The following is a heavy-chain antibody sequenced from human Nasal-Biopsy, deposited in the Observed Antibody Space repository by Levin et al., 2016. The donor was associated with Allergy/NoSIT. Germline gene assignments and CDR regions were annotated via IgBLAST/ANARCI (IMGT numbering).Heavy chain of an antibody. CDR3: VRARGLFSHFGLDV. V-gene: IGHV2-5*02. Sequence: SGPTLVKPTQTLMLNCTFSGFSFSGSALGVGWVRQPPGKALEWLALIFWDDDKHFSPSLKSRLTITKDTPKNQVVLKLASVEPVDTATYYCVRARGLFSHFGLDVWGQGTTVTVSS. CDR1: GFSFSGSALG. D-gene: IGHD3-10*01. J-gene: IGHJ6*02. CDR2: IFWDDDK.